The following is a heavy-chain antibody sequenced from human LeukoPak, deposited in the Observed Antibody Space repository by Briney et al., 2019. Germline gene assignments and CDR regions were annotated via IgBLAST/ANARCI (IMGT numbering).Heavy chain of an antibody. J-gene: IGHJ4*02. CDR2: ISSSSSTI. Sequence: PGGSLRLSCAASGFTVSSNYMSWVRQAPGKGLEWVSYISSSSSTIYYADSVKGRFTISRDNAKNSLYLQMNSLRDEDTAMYYCARDLAVSDYWGQGTLVTVSS. V-gene: IGHV3-48*02. CDR1: GFTVSSNY. CDR3: ARDLAVSDY.